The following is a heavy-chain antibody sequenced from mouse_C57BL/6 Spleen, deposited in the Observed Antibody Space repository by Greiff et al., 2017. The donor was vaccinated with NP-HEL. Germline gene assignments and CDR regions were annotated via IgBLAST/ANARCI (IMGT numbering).Heavy chain of an antibody. CDR3: ARDILGRRFDD. CDR1: GYTFTDYN. J-gene: IGHJ2*01. D-gene: IGHD4-1*01. CDR2: INPNNGGT. Sequence: EVMLQQSGPELVKPGASVKMSCKASGYTFTDYNMHWVKQSHGKSLEWIGYINPNNGGTSYNQKFKGKATLTVNKSSSTAYMELRSLTSEDSAVYYCARDILGRRFDDWGQGTTLTVSS. V-gene: IGHV1-22*01.